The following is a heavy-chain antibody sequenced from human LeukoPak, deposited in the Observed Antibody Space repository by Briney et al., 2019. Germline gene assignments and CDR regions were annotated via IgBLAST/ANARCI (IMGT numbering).Heavy chain of an antibody. Sequence: GGSLRLSCAVSGFTFSGFWMSWSRQAPGKGLEWVSTISGSGGNTYYAGSVKGRFTISRDNSKNTLYLQMNSLRAEDTAVYYCAKLHNLNSDYWGQGTLVTVSS. CDR2: ISGSGGNT. D-gene: IGHD1-14*01. J-gene: IGHJ4*02. V-gene: IGHV3-23*01. CDR1: GFTFSGFW. CDR3: AKLHNLNSDY.